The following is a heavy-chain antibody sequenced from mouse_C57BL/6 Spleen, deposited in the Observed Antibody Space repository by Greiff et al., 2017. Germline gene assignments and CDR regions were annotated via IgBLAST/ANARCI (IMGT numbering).Heavy chain of an antibody. J-gene: IGHJ3*01. CDR2: ISDGGSYT. D-gene: IGHD1-1*01. Sequence: EVKLVESGGGLVKPGGSLKLSCAASGFTFSSYAMSWVRQTPEKRLEWVATISDGGSYTYYPDNVKGRFTISRDNAKNNLYLQMSHLKSEDTAMYYCARDDSSWVAYWGQGTLVTVSA. V-gene: IGHV5-4*01. CDR1: GFTFSSYA. CDR3: ARDDSSWVAY.